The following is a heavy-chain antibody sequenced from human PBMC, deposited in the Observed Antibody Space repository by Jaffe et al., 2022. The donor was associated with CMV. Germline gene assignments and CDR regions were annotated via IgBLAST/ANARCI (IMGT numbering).Heavy chain of an antibody. J-gene: IGHJ3*02. CDR2: ISWNTDST. CDR3: AKDRVEARLGAFDI. V-gene: IGHV3-9*01. Sequence: EVQLVESGGGLVQPGRSLRLSCAASGFTFGDYAMHWVRQTPGKGLEWVSGISWNTDSTGYADSVKGRFTISRDNAKNSLYLQMNSLRVEDTALYYCAKDRVEARLGAFDIWGQGTMVTVSS. D-gene: IGHD1-26*01. CDR1: GFTFGDYA.